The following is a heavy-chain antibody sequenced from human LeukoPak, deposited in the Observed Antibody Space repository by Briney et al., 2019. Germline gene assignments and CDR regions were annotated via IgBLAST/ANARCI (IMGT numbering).Heavy chain of an antibody. CDR1: GFTFDDYA. CDR3: AKDSSRYSSGWYYFDY. J-gene: IGHJ4*02. D-gene: IGHD6-19*01. CDR2: ISWNSGSI. Sequence: GRSLRLSCAASGFTFDDYAMHWVRQAPGKGLEWVSGISWNSGSIGYADSVKGRFTISRDSAKNSLYLQMNSLRAEDTALHYCAKDSSRYSSGWYYFDYWGQGTLVTVSS. V-gene: IGHV3-9*01.